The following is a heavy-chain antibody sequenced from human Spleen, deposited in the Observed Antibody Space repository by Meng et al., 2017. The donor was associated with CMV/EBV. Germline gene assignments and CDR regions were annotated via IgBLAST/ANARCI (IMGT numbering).Heavy chain of an antibody. CDR3: AKDLGYQLLPYYYYYGMDV. Sequence: GESLKISCAASGFTFSSYAMSWVRQAPGKGLVWVSAISGSGGSTYYADSVKGRFTISRDNSKNTLYLQMNSLRAEDTAVYYCAKDLGYQLLPYYYYYGMDVWGQGTTVTVSS. D-gene: IGHD2-2*01. CDR1: GFTFSSYA. J-gene: IGHJ6*02. CDR2: ISGSGGST. V-gene: IGHV3-23*01.